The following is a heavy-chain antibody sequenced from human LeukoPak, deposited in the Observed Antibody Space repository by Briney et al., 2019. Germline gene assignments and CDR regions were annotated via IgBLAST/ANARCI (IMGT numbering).Heavy chain of an antibody. J-gene: IGHJ6*02. CDR1: GFTFSSYS. V-gene: IGHV3-48*04. D-gene: IGHD3-10*01. CDR3: ARSRPITMVRGLEEPYYYYGMDV. Sequence: GGSLRLSCAASGFTFSSYSMNWVRQAPGKGLEWVSYISSSGNTIDYADSVKGRFTISRDNAKNSLYLQMVSLRAEDTAVYYCARSRPITMVRGLEEPYYYYGMDVWGQGTTVTVSS. CDR2: ISSSGNTI.